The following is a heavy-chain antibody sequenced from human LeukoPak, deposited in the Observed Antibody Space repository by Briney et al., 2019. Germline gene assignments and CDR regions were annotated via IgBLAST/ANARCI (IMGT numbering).Heavy chain of an antibody. CDR3: TTAVHYSAFDY. V-gene: IGHV3-15*01. CDR2: IKTKTDGETT. CDR1: GFPFSSAW. Sequence: GGSLRLSCAASGFPFSSAWLTWVRQAPGKGLDWVGRIKTKTDGETTDYAAPVRGRFAISRDDSKNTLYLQMNSLRTEDTAVYYCTTAVHYSAFDYWGQGTLVTVSS. J-gene: IGHJ4*02. D-gene: IGHD2-15*01.